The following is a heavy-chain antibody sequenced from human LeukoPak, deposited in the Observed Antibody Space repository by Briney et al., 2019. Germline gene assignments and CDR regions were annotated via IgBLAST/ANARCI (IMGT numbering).Heavy chain of an antibody. CDR1: GFTFSSYW. D-gene: IGHD3-10*01. V-gene: IGHV3-74*01. CDR3: AKAGPAFDI. J-gene: IGHJ3*02. CDR2: INSDGSST. Sequence: GGSLRLSCAASGFTFSSYWMHWVRQAPGKGLVWVSRINSDGSSTSYADSVKGRFTISRDNSKNSLYLQMNSLRTEDTALYYCAKAGPAFDIWGQGTMVTVSS.